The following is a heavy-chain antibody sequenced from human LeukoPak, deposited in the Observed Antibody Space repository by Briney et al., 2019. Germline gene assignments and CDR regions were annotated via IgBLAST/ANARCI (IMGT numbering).Heavy chain of an antibody. V-gene: IGHV3-33*06. Sequence: GGSLRLSCAASGFTFSSYGRQGGRQARGKGVEWGAVIWYDGSNKYYADSVKGRFTISRDNTKNTLYLQMNSLRAEDTAVYYCAKDLRYSSSSGFDYWGQGTLVTVSS. D-gene: IGHD6-6*01. CDR3: AKDLRYSSSSGFDY. J-gene: IGHJ4*02. CDR1: GFTFSSYG. CDR2: IWYDGSNK.